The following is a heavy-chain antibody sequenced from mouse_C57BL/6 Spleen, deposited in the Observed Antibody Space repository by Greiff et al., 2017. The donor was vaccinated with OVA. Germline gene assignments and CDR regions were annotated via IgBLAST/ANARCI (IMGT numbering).Heavy chain of an antibody. D-gene: IGHD3-2*02. CDR1: GFTFSDYG. J-gene: IGHJ3*01. V-gene: IGHV5-15*01. Sequence: EVMLVESGGGLVQPGGSLKLSCAASGFTFSDYGMAWVRQAPRKGPEWVAFISNLAYSIYYADTVTGRFTISRENAKNTLYLEMSSLRSEDTAMYYCARQGGSGYWFAYWGQGTLVTVSA. CDR2: ISNLAYSI. CDR3: ARQGGSGYWFAY.